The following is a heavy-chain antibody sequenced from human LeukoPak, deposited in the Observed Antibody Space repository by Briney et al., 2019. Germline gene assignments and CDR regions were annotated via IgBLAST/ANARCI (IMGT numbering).Heavy chain of an antibody. CDR1: GYTLTELS. V-gene: IGHV1-24*01. J-gene: IGHJ4*02. CDR3: ATDTEGASLFDY. Sequence: SVKVSCKVSGYTLTELSMHWVRQAPGKGLEWMGGFDPEDGETIYAQKFQGRVTMTEDTSTDTAYMELSSLRSEDTAVYYCATDTEGASLFDYWGQGTLVTVSS. D-gene: IGHD1-26*01. CDR2: FDPEDGET.